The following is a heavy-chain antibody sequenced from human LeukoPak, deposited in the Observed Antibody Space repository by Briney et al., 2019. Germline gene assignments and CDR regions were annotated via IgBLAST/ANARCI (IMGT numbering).Heavy chain of an antibody. Sequence: PSETLSLTCTVSGGSISSGGYYWSWIRQHPGKGLEWIGYIYYSGSTYYNPSLKSRVTISVDTSKNQFSLKLSSVTAADTAVYSCARGVVLWFGELISYWDYWGQGTLVTVSS. CDR3: ARGVVLWFGELISYWDY. D-gene: IGHD3-10*01. J-gene: IGHJ4*02. CDR1: GGSISSGGYY. CDR2: IYYSGST. V-gene: IGHV4-31*03.